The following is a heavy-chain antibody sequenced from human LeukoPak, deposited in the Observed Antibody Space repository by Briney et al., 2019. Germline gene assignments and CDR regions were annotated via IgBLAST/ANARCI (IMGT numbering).Heavy chain of an antibody. CDR1: GYSFTSYW. D-gene: IGHD1-26*01. CDR3: ARRSGTGGRVGAPFDY. Sequence: GESLKISCKGSGYSFTSYWIGLVPQMPGKGLEWMVIIYPGDYDTRYSPSFQGQVTISADKSISTAYLQWSSLKASDTAMYYCARRSGTGGRVGAPFDYWGQGTLVTVSS. CDR2: IYPGDYDT. J-gene: IGHJ4*02. V-gene: IGHV5-51*01.